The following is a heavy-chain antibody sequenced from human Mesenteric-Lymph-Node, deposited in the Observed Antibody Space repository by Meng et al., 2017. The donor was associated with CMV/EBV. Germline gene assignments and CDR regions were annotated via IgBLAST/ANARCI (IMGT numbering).Heavy chain of an antibody. J-gene: IGHJ4*02. V-gene: IGHV3-7*01. CDR1: GLTLGNCW. D-gene: IGHD2-15*01. Sequence: RLPCTAAGLTLGNCWMNWIRMVPGKGLEWVGNINGDRSRYDYVDSVEVRFTMSRDSARNALYLQMNSLRDEDAGVYYCASGPRSGSYWGQGTLVTVSS. CDR3: ASGPRSGSY. CDR2: INGDRSRY.